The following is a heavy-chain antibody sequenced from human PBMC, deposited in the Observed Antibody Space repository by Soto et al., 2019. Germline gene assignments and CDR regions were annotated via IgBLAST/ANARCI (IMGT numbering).Heavy chain of an antibody. D-gene: IGHD3-22*01. CDR1: GGSISSYY. V-gene: IGHV4-59*01. CDR3: ARAYYYDSSGYYGFWFDP. Sequence: SETLSLTCTVSGGSISSYYWSWIRQPPGKGLEWIGYIYYSGSTNYNPSLKSRVTISVDTSKNQFSLKLSSVTAADTAVYYCARAYYYDSSGYYGFWFDPWGQGTLVTVSS. J-gene: IGHJ5*02. CDR2: IYYSGST.